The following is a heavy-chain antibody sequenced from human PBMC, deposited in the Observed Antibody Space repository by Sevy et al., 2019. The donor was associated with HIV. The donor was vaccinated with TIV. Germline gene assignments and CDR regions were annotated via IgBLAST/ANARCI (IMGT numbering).Heavy chain of an antibody. CDR1: GFNFNIYS. J-gene: IGHJ4*02. Sequence: GGSLRLSCVASGFNFNIYSFSWVRQAPGKGLEWVSTISFGCGRINYADSVQGRFTISRDDSKKTRYLEMHSLRFEDTAVYYCAREGCTKPHDYWGQGTLVTVSS. D-gene: IGHD2-8*01. CDR3: AREGCTKPHDY. V-gene: IGHV3-23*01. CDR2: ISFGCGRI.